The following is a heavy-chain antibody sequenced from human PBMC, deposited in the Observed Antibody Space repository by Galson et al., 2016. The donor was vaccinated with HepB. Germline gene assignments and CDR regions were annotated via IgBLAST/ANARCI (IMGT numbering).Heavy chain of an antibody. Sequence: SLRLSCAASGFTVGDYALAWVRQAPGKGLEWVGFIRSNTYRGTIEYAASVKGRFTISRDDSENIAYLQMDSLKTEDTAVYFCTRGALRTGTYHFDYWGQGTLVTVSS. V-gene: IGHV3-49*04. CDR3: TRGALRTGTYHFDY. CDR2: IRSNTYRGTI. D-gene: IGHD1-7*01. CDR1: GFTVGDYA. J-gene: IGHJ4*02.